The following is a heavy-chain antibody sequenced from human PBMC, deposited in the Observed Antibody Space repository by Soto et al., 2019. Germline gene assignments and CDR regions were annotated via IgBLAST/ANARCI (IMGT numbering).Heavy chain of an antibody. J-gene: IGHJ4*02. CDR2: ISSSSSYI. D-gene: IGHD6-6*01. CDR1: GFTFSSYS. V-gene: IGHV3-21*01. CDR3: ARERAGIAARPVPVDY. Sequence: GGSLRLSCAASGFTFSSYSMNWVRQAPGKGLEWVSSISSSSSYIYYADSVKGRFTISRDNAKNSLYLQMNSLRAEDTAVYYCARERAGIAARPVPVDYWGQGTLVTVPS.